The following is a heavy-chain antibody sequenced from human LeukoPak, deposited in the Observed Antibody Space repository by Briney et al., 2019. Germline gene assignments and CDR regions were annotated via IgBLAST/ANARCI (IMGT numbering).Heavy chain of an antibody. CDR3: AISSGSLFDY. V-gene: IGHV4-34*01. J-gene: IGHJ4*02. D-gene: IGHD1-26*01. CDR2: INHSGST. CDR1: GGSISSYY. Sequence: SETLSLTCTVSGGSISSYYWSWIRQPPGKGLEWIGEINHSGSTNYNPSLKSRVTISVDTSKNQFSLKLSSVTAADTAVYYCAISSGSLFDYWGQGTLVTVSS.